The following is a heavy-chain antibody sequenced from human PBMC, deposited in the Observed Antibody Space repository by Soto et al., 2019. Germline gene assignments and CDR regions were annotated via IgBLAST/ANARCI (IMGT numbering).Heavy chain of an antibody. J-gene: IGHJ5*02. Sequence: QVQLQESGPGLVKPSQTLSLTCTVSGGSISSGGYYWSWIRQHPGKGLEWIGYIYYSGSTYYNPSLKSRVTISVDTSKNQFSLKLSSVTAADTAVYYCARESCPPYYDFGDTPNQNWFDPWGQGTLVTVSS. CDR1: GGSISSGGYY. CDR3: ARESCPPYYDFGDTPNQNWFDP. D-gene: IGHD3-3*01. CDR2: IYYSGST. V-gene: IGHV4-31*03.